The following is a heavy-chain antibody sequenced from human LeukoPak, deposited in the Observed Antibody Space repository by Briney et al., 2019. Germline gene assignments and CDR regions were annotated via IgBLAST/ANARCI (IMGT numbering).Heavy chain of an antibody. CDR3: ARASMVRGVIIGLHY. V-gene: IGHV4-34*01. CDR2: IYYSGST. J-gene: IGHJ4*02. Sequence: PSETLSLTCAVYGGSFSGYYWSWIRQPPGKGLEWIGSIYYSGSTYYNPSLKSRVTISVDTSKNQFSLKLSSVTAADTAVYYCARASMVRGVIIGLHYWGQGTLVTVSS. D-gene: IGHD3-10*01. CDR1: GGSFSGYY.